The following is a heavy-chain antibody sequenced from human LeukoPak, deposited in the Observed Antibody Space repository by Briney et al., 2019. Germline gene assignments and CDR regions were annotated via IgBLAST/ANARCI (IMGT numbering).Heavy chain of an antibody. V-gene: IGHV3-23*01. Sequence: GGSLRLSCAASGFTFSSYSMSWVRQAPGKGLEWVSNISGSGGNKYYADSVKGRFTISRDNSKNALYLQMNSLRAEDTAVYYCAKGSSGEEWFDPWGQGTRVTVSS. D-gene: IGHD2-15*01. J-gene: IGHJ5*02. CDR3: AKGSSGEEWFDP. CDR2: ISGSGGNK. CDR1: GFTFSSYS.